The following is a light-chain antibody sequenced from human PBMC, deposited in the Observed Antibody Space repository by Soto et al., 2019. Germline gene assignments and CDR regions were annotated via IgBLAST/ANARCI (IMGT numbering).Light chain of an antibody. CDR1: QSISSY. Sequence: DIQMTQSPSSLSASVGDRVTITCRASQSISSYLNWYQQKPGKAPKLLIDAASSLQSGVPSRFSGSGSGTDFTLTISSLQPEDFATYYCQQSYSTPLVTFGQGTKLEIK. V-gene: IGKV1-39*01. CDR2: AAS. J-gene: IGKJ2*01. CDR3: QQSYSTPLVT.